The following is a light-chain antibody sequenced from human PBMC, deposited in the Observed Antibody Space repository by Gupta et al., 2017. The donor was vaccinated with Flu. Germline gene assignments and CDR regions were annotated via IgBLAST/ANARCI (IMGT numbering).Light chain of an antibody. Sequence: QSALTQPASVSGSPGQSITISCTGTTSDVGGYNSVSWYQQRPGTSPKLMIYDVSNRHSGISNRFSGSKSGHTASLTISGLQAEDEADYYCSSYTICSTLVVAFGRGTKLTVL. CDR3: SSYTICSTLVVA. J-gene: IGLJ2*01. CDR2: DVS. CDR1: TSDVGGYNS. V-gene: IGLV2-14*01.